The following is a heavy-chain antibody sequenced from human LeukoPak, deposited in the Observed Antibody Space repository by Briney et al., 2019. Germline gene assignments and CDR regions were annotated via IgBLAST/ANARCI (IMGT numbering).Heavy chain of an antibody. CDR1: GFTFGTFW. D-gene: IGHD4-17*01. CDR2: INQDGTEK. CDR3: ARGGRTTWHGMDV. V-gene: IGHV3-7*01. J-gene: IGHJ6*02. Sequence: GGSLRLSCAASGFTFGTFWMSWVRQAPGKGLDWVANINQDGTEKHYVDSVKGRFTISRDNAKKSLYLQMNSLRAEDTAVYYCARGGRTTWHGMDVWGQGATVTVSS.